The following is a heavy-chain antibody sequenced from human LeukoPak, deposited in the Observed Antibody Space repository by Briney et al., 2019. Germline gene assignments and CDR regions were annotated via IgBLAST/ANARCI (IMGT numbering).Heavy chain of an antibody. V-gene: IGHV3-66*01. CDR1: GFTVSSNY. J-gene: IGHJ6*02. Sequence: GGSLRLSCAASGFTVSSNYMSWVRQAPGKGLGWVSVIYSGGSTYYADSAKGRFTISRDNSKNTLYLQMNSLRAEATAVYYCARDAIAAAGRSHYYYGMDVWGQGTTVTASS. CDR3: ARDAIAAAGRSHYYYGMDV. D-gene: IGHD6-13*01. CDR2: IYSGGST.